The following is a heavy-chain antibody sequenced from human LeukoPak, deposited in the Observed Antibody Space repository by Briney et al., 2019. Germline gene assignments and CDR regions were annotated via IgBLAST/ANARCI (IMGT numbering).Heavy chain of an antibody. J-gene: IGHJ5*02. V-gene: IGHV1-69*04. CDR3: ARLQDILTGYNWFDP. Sequence: SVKVSCKASGGTFSSYAISWVRRAPGQWLEWMGRIIPILGIANYAQKFQGRVTITADKSTSTAYMELSSLRSEDTAVYYCARLQDILTGYNWFDPWGQGTLVTVSS. CDR1: GGTFSSYA. CDR2: IIPILGIA. D-gene: IGHD3-9*01.